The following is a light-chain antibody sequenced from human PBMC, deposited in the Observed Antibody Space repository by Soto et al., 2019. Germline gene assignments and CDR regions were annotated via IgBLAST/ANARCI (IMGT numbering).Light chain of an antibody. Sequence: QSALTQPASVSGSPGQSITISCIGTSSDVGGYNYVSWHQQHPGKAPKLMIYDVSNRPSGVSNRFSGSKSGNTASLTISGLQAEDEADYYCSSYTSSSTVVFGGGTKLTVL. CDR2: DVS. J-gene: IGLJ2*01. V-gene: IGLV2-14*01. CDR3: SSYTSSSTVV. CDR1: SSDVGGYNY.